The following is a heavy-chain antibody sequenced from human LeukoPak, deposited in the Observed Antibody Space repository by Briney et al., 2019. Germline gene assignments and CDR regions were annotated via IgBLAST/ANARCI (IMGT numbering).Heavy chain of an antibody. CDR3: ARGVYDYVWGSYRSYYFDY. D-gene: IGHD3-16*02. Sequence: PSETLSLTRTVSGGSISSYYWSWIRQPPGKGLEWIGYIYYSGSTNYNPSLKSRVTISVDTSKNQFSLKLSSVTAADTAVYYCARGVYDYVWGSYRSYYFDYWGQGTLVTVSS. J-gene: IGHJ4*02. CDR1: GGSISSYY. V-gene: IGHV4-59*01. CDR2: IYYSGST.